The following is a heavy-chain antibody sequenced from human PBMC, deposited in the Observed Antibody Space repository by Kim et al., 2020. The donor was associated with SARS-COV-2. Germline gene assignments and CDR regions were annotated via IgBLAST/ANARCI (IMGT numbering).Heavy chain of an antibody. Sequence: GGSLRLSCAASGFTFSSYAMNWVRQAPGKGLEWVSSISYSGDGTFYANSVKGRFTISRDSSKNTLYLQMNSLRVEDTALYYCAKGRSSSCYSAVDCWGRGPVVIVSS. J-gene: IGHJ5*01. CDR1: GFTFSSYA. V-gene: IGHV3-23*01. CDR2: ISYSGDGT. CDR3: AKGRSSSCYSAVDC. D-gene: IGHD2-15*01.